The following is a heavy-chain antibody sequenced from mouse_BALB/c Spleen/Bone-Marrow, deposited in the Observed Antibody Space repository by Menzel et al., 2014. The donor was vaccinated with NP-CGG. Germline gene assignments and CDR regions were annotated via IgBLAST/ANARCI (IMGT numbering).Heavy chain of an antibody. CDR3: ARWEYYAMDY. V-gene: IGHV14-3*02. CDR2: IDPANGST. CDR1: GFNIKDTY. D-gene: IGHD4-1*01. J-gene: IGHJ4*01. Sequence: VQLQQPGAELVKPGASVKLSRTASGFNIKDTYMHWVKQRPEQGLEWIGRIDPANGSTKYDPKFQGKATITADTSSNTAYLQLSSLTSEDTAVYYCARWEYYAMDYWGQGTSVTVSS.